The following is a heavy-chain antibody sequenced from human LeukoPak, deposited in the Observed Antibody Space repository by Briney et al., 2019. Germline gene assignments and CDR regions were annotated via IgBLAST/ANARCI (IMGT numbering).Heavy chain of an antibody. D-gene: IGHD6-19*01. J-gene: IGHJ4*02. CDR1: GFTFDDYT. V-gene: IGHV3-43*01. CDR3: AKDFKSAHSSGWDY. Sequence: GGSLRLSCAASGFTFDDYTMHWVRQAPGKGLEWVSLISWDGGSTYYADSVKGRFTISRDNSKNSLYLQMNSLRTEDTALYYCAKDFKSAHSSGWDYWGQGTLVTVSS. CDR2: ISWDGGST.